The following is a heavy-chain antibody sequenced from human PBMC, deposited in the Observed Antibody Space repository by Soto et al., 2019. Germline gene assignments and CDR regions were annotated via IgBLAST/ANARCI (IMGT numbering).Heavy chain of an antibody. CDR2: IYYSGST. V-gene: IGHV4-31*03. CDR1: GGSISSGGYY. Sequence: SETLSLTCTVSGGSISSGGYYWCWIRQHPGKGLEWIGYIYYSGSTYYNPSLKSRVTISVDTSKNQFSLKLSSVTAADTAVYYCARDSLLGYCSGGTCYSASRNYYVMDVWVQGTTVTVSS. J-gene: IGHJ6*02. D-gene: IGHD2-15*01. CDR3: ARDSLLGYCSGGTCYSASRNYYVMDV.